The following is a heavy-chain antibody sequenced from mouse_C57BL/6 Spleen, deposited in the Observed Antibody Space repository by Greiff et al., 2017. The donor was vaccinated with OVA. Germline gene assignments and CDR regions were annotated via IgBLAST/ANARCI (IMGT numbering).Heavy chain of an antibody. J-gene: IGHJ1*03. D-gene: IGHD2-2*01. V-gene: IGHV1-76*01. CDR2: IYPGSGNT. CDR3: ARCPLYGYDWYFDV. Sequence: QVQLQQSGAELVRPGASVKLSCKASGYTFTDYYINWVKQRPGQGLEWIARIYPGSGNTYYNEKFKGKATLTAEKSSSTAYMQLSSLTSEDSAVYFCARCPLYGYDWYFDVWGTGTTVTVSS. CDR1: GYTFTDYY.